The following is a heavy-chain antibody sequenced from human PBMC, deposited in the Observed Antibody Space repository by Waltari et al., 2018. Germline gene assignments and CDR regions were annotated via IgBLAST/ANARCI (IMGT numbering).Heavy chain of an antibody. D-gene: IGHD6-6*01. V-gene: IGHV4-59*11. CDR2: IYYSGST. Sequence: QVQLQESGPGLVKPSETLSLTCTVSGGSISSHYWSWIRQPPGKGLEWIGYIYYSGSTNYNPSLKSRVTISVDTSKNQFSLELSSVTAADTAVYYCARELAAHNAFDIWGQGTMVTVSS. CDR3: ARELAAHNAFDI. J-gene: IGHJ3*02. CDR1: GGSISSHY.